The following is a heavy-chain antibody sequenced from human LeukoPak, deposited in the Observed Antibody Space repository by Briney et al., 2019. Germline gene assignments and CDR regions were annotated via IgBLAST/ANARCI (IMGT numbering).Heavy chain of an antibody. V-gene: IGHV3-23*01. CDR2: ISGSGGST. J-gene: IGHJ4*02. D-gene: IGHD6-13*01. Sequence: GGSLRLSCAASGFTFSSHAMSWVRQAPGKGLEWVSAISGSGGSTYYADSVKGRFTISRDNSKNTLYLQMNSLRAEDTAVYYCAKWKAAAGALDYWGQGTLVTVSS. CDR1: GFTFSSHA. CDR3: AKWKAAAGALDY.